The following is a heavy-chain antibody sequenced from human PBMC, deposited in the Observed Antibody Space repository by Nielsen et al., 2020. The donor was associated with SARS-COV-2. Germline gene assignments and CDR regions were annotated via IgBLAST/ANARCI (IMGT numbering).Heavy chain of an antibody. CDR1: RFTFSRYW. Sequence: GESLKISCAASRFTFSRYWMHWVRQAPGKGLEWVSSISSSSSYIYYADSVKGRFTISRDNAKNSLYLQMNSLRAEDTAVYYCARDDSGYAYAFFDIWGQGTMVTVSS. D-gene: IGHD5-12*01. J-gene: IGHJ3*02. CDR3: ARDDSGYAYAFFDI. V-gene: IGHV3-21*01. CDR2: ISSSSSYI.